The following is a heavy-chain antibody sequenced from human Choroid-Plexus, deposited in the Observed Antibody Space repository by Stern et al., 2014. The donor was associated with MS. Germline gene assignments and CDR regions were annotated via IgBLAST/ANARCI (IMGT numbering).Heavy chain of an antibody. CDR2: VSYDGSNK. V-gene: IGHV3-30*18. CDR3: AKDRKYLTYFFDH. Sequence: VQLEESGGGVVQPGRPLRLSCAASGFTFGSCAMHWVRQAPGKGLEWVAGVSYDGSNKYYADSVKGRFTVSRDNSQNTLYMQMSSLRAEDTAVYYCAKDRKYLTYFFDHWGQGSLVTVSS. J-gene: IGHJ5*02. D-gene: IGHD2-8*01. CDR1: GFTFGSCA.